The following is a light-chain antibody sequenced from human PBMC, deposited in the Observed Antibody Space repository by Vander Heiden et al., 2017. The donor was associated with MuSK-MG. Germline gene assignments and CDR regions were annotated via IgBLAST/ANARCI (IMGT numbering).Light chain of an antibody. Sequence: QSALSQSASAPASPGSSTTTSCTGTSSDVGGYNYVSWYQQHPGKAPKVMIYDVSDRPSGVSDRFSGSKSGNTASLTISGLQAEDEADYYCSSYSTSSTRLFGGGTKVTVL. V-gene: IGLV2-14*03. CDR1: SSDVGGYNY. J-gene: IGLJ3*02. CDR3: SSYSTSSTRL. CDR2: DVS.